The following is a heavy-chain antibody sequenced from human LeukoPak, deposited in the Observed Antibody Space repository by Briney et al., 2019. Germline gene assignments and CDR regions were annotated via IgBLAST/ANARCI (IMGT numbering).Heavy chain of an antibody. J-gene: IGHJ4*02. D-gene: IGHD6-19*01. CDR1: GGXISSYY. CDR2: IYSSGST. Sequence: SETLSLTCTVSGGXISSYYCSWIRQPAGKGLEWIGRIYSSGSTNYNPSLKSRVTMSVDTSKNQFSLKLSSVTAADTAVYYCARGPISTGWYTFDYWGQGNLVTVSS. CDR3: ARGPISTGWYTFDY. V-gene: IGHV4-4*07.